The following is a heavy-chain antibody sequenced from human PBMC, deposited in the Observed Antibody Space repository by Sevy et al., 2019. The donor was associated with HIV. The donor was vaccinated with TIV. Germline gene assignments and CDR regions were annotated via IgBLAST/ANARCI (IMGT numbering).Heavy chain of an antibody. V-gene: IGHV3-48*03. D-gene: IGHD3-10*01. CDR1: GFQLSSYE. CDR3: ARDYYGSGSFEFDS. Sequence: GGSLRLSCAASGFQLSSYEMNWVRQAPGKGLEWVSYISSTGSVIHYADSVRGRFTISRDNAKNSLFLQMNSLRADDTAFYYCARDYYGSGSFEFDSWGQGALVTVSS. CDR2: ISSTGSVI. J-gene: IGHJ4*02.